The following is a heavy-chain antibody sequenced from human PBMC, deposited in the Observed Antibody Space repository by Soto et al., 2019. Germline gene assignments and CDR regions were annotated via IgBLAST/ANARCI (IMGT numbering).Heavy chain of an antibody. V-gene: IGHV3-9*01. Sequence: EVQLVASGGGLVQPGRSLRLSCAASGFTFDDYAMHWVRQAPGKGLEWVSGISWNSGSIGYADSVKGRFTISRDNAKNSLYLQMNSLRSGDTALYYCAKGRIAVGGYSDYWGEGPLVTVSS. D-gene: IGHD6-19*01. CDR1: GFTFDDYA. CDR3: AKGRIAVGGYSDY. CDR2: ISWNSGSI. J-gene: IGHJ4*02.